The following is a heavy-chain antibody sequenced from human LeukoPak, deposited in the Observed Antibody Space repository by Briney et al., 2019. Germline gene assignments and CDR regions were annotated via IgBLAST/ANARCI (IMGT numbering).Heavy chain of an antibody. V-gene: IGHV4-39*01. Sequence: SETLSLTCTVSGGSISSSSYYWGRIRQPPGKGLEWIGSIYYSGSTYYNPSLKSRVTISVDTSKNQFSLKLSSVTAADTAVYYCARRKSSGRTYGMDVWGQGITVTVSS. J-gene: IGHJ6*02. CDR2: IYYSGST. CDR1: GGSISSSSYY. CDR3: ARRKSSGRTYGMDV. D-gene: IGHD3-10*01.